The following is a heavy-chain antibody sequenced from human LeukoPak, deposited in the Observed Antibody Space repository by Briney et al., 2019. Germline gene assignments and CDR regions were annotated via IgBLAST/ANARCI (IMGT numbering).Heavy chain of an antibody. V-gene: IGHV1-8*01. CDR1: GYTFTSYD. D-gene: IGHD2-8*01. J-gene: IGHJ4*02. Sequence: ASVKASCKASGYTFTSYDINWVRQATGQGLEWMGWMDPNSGNTGYAQKFQGRVTMTRNTSISTAYMELSSLRSEDTAVYYCARGYCTNGVCYPPTYWGQGTLVTVSS. CDR2: MDPNSGNT. CDR3: ARGYCTNGVCYPPTY.